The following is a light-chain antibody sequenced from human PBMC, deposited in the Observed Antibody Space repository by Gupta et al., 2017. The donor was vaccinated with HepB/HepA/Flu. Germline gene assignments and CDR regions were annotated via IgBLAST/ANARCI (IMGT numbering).Light chain of an antibody. Sequence: EIVSTQSPGTLSLSPGERATLSCRASQSVNSDYLVWYQQKPGQAPRLLIHGASTRATGIPERFSGGGSGTDFALTISRLQPEDFAMYYCQQYHLSSGYSFGQGTRLEIK. CDR1: QSVNSDY. CDR3: QQYHLSSGYS. CDR2: GAS. V-gene: IGKV3-20*01. J-gene: IGKJ2*03.